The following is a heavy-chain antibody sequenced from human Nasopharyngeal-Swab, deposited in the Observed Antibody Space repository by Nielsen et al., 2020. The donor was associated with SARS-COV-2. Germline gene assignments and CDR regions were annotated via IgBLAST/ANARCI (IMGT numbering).Heavy chain of an antibody. Sequence: SQTLSPTCAVYGGSFSGYYWSWIRQSPGKGLEWIGEISRSGRTNYNPSLNSRVTISLDTSKNQFSLKVTSVTAADTAVYYCARQGVPIRGWFKDYDRTAYEYWGQGTLVTVSS. CDR2: ISRSGRT. J-gene: IGHJ4*02. CDR3: ARQGVPIRGWFKDYDRTAYEY. D-gene: IGHD3-22*01. CDR1: GGSFSGYY. V-gene: IGHV4-34*01.